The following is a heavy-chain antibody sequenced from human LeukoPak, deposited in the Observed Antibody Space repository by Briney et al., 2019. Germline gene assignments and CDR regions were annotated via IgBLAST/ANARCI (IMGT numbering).Heavy chain of an antibody. V-gene: IGHV3-23*01. J-gene: IGHJ4*02. CDR3: AKDSVYYDSSGYHYFDY. D-gene: IGHD3-22*01. Sequence: PGGSLRLSCAASGFTFSSYAMSWVRQAPGKGLEWVSAISGSGGSTYYADSVKGRFTISRDNSKNTLYLQMNSLRAEDTAVYYCAKDSVYYDSSGYHYFDYWGQATLVTVSS. CDR2: ISGSGGST. CDR1: GFTFSSYA.